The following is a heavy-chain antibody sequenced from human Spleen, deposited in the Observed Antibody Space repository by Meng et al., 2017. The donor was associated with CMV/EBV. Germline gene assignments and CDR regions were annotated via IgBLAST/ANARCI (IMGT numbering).Heavy chain of an antibody. CDR2: IIPILGTA. J-gene: IGHJ5*02. D-gene: IGHD2-2*01. CDR1: GGTFSSYA. V-gene: IGHV1-69*10. Sequence: SVKVSCKASGGTFSSYAISWVRQAPGQGLEWMGGIIPILGTANYAQKFQGRVTITADKSTSTAYMELSSLRSEDTAVYYCARVVGSPPLFDPWGQGTLVTVSS. CDR3: ARVVGSPPLFDP.